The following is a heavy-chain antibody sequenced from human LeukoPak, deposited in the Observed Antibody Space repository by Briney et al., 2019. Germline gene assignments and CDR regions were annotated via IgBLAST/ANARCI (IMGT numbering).Heavy chain of an antibody. Sequence: SETLSLTCAVYGGSFSGYYWSWIRQSPGKGLEWIGEINHSGSTNYNPSLKSRVTISVDTSKNQFSLKLSSVTAAGTAVYYCARRSGSYYFVYYYYMDVWGKGTTVTISS. CDR1: GGSFSGYY. CDR2: INHSGST. J-gene: IGHJ6*03. D-gene: IGHD1-26*01. V-gene: IGHV4-34*01. CDR3: ARRSGSYYFVYYYYMDV.